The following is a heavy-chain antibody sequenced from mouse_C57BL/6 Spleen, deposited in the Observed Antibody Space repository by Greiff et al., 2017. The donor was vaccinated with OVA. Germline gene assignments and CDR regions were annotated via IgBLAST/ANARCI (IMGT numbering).Heavy chain of an antibody. CDR2: IYPRSGNT. D-gene: IGHD2-4*01. Sequence: VQLQQSGAELARPGASVKLSCKASGYTFTSYGISWVKQRTGQGLEWIGEIYPRSGNTYYNEKFKGKATLTADKSSSTAYMELRSLTSEDSAVYFCARDIYYDYDGAWFAYWGQGTLVTVSA. J-gene: IGHJ3*01. V-gene: IGHV1-81*01. CDR1: GYTFTSYG. CDR3: ARDIYYDYDGAWFAY.